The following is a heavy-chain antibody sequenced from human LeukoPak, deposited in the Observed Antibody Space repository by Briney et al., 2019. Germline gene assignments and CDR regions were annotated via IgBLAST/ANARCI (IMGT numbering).Heavy chain of an antibody. CDR3: ARDILPCYYGSGIPGKCYYYYGMDV. J-gene: IGHJ6*02. D-gene: IGHD3-10*01. V-gene: IGHV1-69*13. Sequence: ASVKVSCKASGGTFSSYAISWVRQAPGQGLEWMGGIIPIFGTANYAQKFQGRVTITADESTSTAYMELSSLRSEDTAVYYCARDILPCYYGSGIPGKCYYYYGMDVWGQGTTVTVSS. CDR2: IIPIFGTA. CDR1: GGTFSSYA.